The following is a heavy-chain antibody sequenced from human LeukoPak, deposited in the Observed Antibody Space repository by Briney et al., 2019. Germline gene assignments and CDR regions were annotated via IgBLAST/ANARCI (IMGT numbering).Heavy chain of an antibody. CDR3: ARLAGSGTYHPLDY. D-gene: IGHD1-26*01. CDR1: GYSFSTYW. CDR2: IYPADSDT. J-gene: IGHJ4*02. Sequence: HGESLKISCEGPGYSFSTYWIAWVRQMPGKGLEWMGIIYPADSDTRYSPSFQGQVTVSADKSSATAYLHWSSLKASDTAMYYCARLAGSGTYHPLDYWGQGTLVTVSS. V-gene: IGHV5-51*01.